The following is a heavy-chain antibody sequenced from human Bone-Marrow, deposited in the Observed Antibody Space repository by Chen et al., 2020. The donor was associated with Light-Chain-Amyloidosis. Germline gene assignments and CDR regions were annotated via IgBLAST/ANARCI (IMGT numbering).Heavy chain of an antibody. D-gene: IGHD2-2*01. V-gene: IGHV1-69*12. Sequence: QVQLVQSGAEVKKPGSSVKVSCKASGGTFSSYAISRGRQAPGQGLEWMGGIIPICGTANYAQKFQGRVTITADESTSTAYMGLSSLRSEDTAVYYCARDRPYCSSTSCPRSAFDIWGQGTMVTVSS. J-gene: IGHJ3*02. CDR2: IIPICGTA. CDR1: GGTFSSYA. CDR3: ARDRPYCSSTSCPRSAFDI.